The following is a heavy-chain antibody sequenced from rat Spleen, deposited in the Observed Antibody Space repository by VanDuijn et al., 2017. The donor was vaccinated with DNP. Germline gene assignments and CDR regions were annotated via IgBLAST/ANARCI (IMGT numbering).Heavy chain of an antibody. CDR2: VSGGGIT. Sequence: QVQLKESGPGLVQPSRTLSLSCTVSGFSLTRYAVAWVRQPPGKGLEWIAAVSGGGITYYNSALRSRLSISRDTSKSQVFLRMNSLRSEDTATYYYARHVLPLRVWDYWGQGVMVTVSS. CDR3: ARHVLPLRVWDY. CDR1: GFSLTRYA. V-gene: IGHV2-6*01. J-gene: IGHJ2*01. D-gene: IGHD1-4*01.